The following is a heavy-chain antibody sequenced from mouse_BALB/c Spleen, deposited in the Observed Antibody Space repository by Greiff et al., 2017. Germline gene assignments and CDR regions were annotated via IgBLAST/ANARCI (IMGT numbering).Heavy chain of an antibody. V-gene: IGHV3-8*02. J-gene: IGHJ4*01. Sequence: VQLKESGPSLVKPSQTLSLTCSVTGDSITSGYWNWIRKFPGNKLEYMGYISYSGSTYYNPSLKSRISITRDTSKNQYYLQLNSVTTEDTATYYCAKWSYGYGGAMDYWGQGTSVTVSS. CDR1: GDSITSGY. CDR2: ISYSGST. CDR3: AKWSYGYGGAMDY. D-gene: IGHD1-2*01.